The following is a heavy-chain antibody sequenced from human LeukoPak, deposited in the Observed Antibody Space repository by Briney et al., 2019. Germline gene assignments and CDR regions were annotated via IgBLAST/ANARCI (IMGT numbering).Heavy chain of an antibody. D-gene: IGHD5-18*01. Sequence: ASVKVSCKASGYTFTSYYMHWVRQAPGQGLEWMGIINPSGGSTSYAQKFQGRVTMTRDTSTSTVYMELSSLRSEDTAVYYCARASPLGYSYGYSNDYWGQGTLVTVSS. CDR1: GYTFTSYY. J-gene: IGHJ4*02. CDR2: INPSGGST. CDR3: ARASPLGYSYGYSNDY. V-gene: IGHV1-46*01.